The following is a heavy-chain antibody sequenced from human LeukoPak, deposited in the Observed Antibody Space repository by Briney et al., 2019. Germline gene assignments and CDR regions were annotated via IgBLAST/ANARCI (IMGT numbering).Heavy chain of an antibody. D-gene: IGHD3-10*01. J-gene: IGHJ5*02. CDR3: VRGLRVAVPNWFDP. Sequence: GGSLRLSCAASGFFFSSYEMNWIRQAPGKGLEWVSYISSSGSTTYYADSVKGRFTISRDNAKNSLHLKMKSLRADDTAVYYCVRGLRVAVPNWFDPWGQGTLVTVSS. CDR1: GFFFSSYE. V-gene: IGHV3-48*03. CDR2: ISSSGSTT.